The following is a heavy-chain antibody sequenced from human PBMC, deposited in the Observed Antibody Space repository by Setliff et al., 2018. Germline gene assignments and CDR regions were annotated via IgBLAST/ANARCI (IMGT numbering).Heavy chain of an antibody. J-gene: IGHJ5*02. CDR3: ARHVYGSGSYYNWFDP. V-gene: IGHV4-34*01. D-gene: IGHD3-10*01. CDR2: IYHSGST. Sequence: SETLSLTCAVYGGSFSGYYWSWIRQPPGKGLEWIGEIYHSGSTNYNPSLKSRVTISVDTSKNQFSLKLSSVTAADTAVYYCARHVYGSGSYYNWFDPWGQGTLVTVSS. CDR1: GGSFSGYY.